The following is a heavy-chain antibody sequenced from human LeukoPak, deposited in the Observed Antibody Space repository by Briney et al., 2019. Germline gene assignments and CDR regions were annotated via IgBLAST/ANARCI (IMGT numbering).Heavy chain of an antibody. CDR1: GASISSSY. J-gene: IGHJ2*01. CDR2: IYYNGKT. Sequence: SETLSLTCSVSGASISSSYWSWIRQPPGEGLQWIGNIYYNGKTNYNPSLKSRVTMSLDTSKNHFSLNLRSVTAADRAVYYCARDLGLAGLWYFDLWGRGTLVTVSS. V-gene: IGHV4-59*01. D-gene: IGHD3/OR15-3a*01. CDR3: ARDLGLAGLWYFDL.